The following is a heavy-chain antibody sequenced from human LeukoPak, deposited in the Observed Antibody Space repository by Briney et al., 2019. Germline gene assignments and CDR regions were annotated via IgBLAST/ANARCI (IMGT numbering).Heavy chain of an antibody. CDR1: GFTLSSYE. Sequence: GGSLRLSCAASGFTLSSYEMNWVRQAPGKGLEWVSYISSSGDTIYYADSVKGRFTISRDNAKKSLYLQMNSLRAEDTAVYYCARDYYDSSGLDYWGQGTLVTVSS. CDR3: ARDYYDSSGLDY. CDR2: ISSSGDTI. V-gene: IGHV3-48*03. D-gene: IGHD3-22*01. J-gene: IGHJ4*02.